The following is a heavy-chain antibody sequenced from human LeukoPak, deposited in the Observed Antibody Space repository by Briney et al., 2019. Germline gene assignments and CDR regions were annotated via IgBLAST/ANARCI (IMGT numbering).Heavy chain of an antibody. Sequence: SETLSLTCTVSGGSISSSSYYWGWIRQPPGKGLEWIGSIYYSGSTYYNPSLKSRVTISVDTSKNQFSLKLSSVTAADTAVYYCARDNGPLTDYWGQGTLVTVSS. CDR3: ARDNGPLTDY. J-gene: IGHJ4*02. CDR2: IYYSGST. V-gene: IGHV4-39*07. CDR1: GGSISSSSYY. D-gene: IGHD2-8*01.